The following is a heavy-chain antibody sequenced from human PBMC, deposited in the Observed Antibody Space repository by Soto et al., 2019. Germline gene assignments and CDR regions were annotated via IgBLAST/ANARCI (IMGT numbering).Heavy chain of an antibody. CDR2: ITSSGGNI. V-gene: IGHV3-21*01. CDR1: GFTLTTYT. CDR3: VRERGLSSFYGMDV. Sequence: GGSLRLSCEASGFTLTTYTMNWVRQASGKGLEWGSSITSSGGNIYYADSVKGRFIISRDNARNSLYLQMNSLRAEDTAVYYCVRERGLSSFYGMDVWGQGTTVTVSS. J-gene: IGHJ6*02.